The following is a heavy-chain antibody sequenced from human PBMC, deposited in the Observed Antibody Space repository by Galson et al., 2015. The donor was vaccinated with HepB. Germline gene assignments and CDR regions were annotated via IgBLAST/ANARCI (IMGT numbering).Heavy chain of an antibody. CDR3: ARGWVGGLRFLEWLNHYFDY. J-gene: IGHJ4*02. CDR2: INHSGST. CDR1: GGSFSGYY. V-gene: IGHV4-34*01. Sequence: ETLSLTCAVYGGSFSGYYWSWIRQPPGKGLEWIGEINHSGSTNYNPSLKSRVTISVDTSKNQFSLKLSSVTAADTAVYYCARGWVGGLRFLEWLNHYFDYWGQGTLVTVSS. D-gene: IGHD3-3*01.